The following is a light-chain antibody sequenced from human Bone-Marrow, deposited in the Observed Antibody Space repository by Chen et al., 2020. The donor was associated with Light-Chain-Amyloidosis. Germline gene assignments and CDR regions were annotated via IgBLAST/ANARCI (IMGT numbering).Light chain of an antibody. CDR3: QQYGTSPLT. CDR1: QTISSNY. Sequence: EIVLTQSPGTLSLSPGEGANLSCRDSQTISSNYLTWYQQKLGQAPRLLIYGSSSRATGIPDRFTGSGSGTDFTLTSHRLEPEDFAMYYCQQYGTSPLTFGGGTKVEIK. V-gene: IGKV3-20*01. J-gene: IGKJ4*01. CDR2: GSS.